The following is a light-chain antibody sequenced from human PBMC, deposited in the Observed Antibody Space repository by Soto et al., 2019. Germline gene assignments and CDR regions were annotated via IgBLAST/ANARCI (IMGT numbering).Light chain of an antibody. J-gene: IGLJ2*01. CDR3: SSYTSSSTLV. V-gene: IGLV2-14*01. CDR1: NSDVGGYNY. CDR2: NVS. Sequence: QSALTQPASVSGSPGQSITISCTGTNSDVGGYNYVSWYQQHPGKAPKLMIYNVSNRPSGGSNRFSGSKSGNTASLTISGLQADDEADYYCSSYTSSSTLVFGGGTQLTVL.